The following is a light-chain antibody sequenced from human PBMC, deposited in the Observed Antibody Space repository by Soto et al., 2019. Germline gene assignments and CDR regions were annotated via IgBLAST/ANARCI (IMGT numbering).Light chain of an antibody. V-gene: IGLV1-51*01. J-gene: IGLJ2*01. CDR1: SSNIGNNY. CDR2: DNN. Sequence: QSVLTQPPSVSAAPGQKVTISCSGSSSNIGNNYVSWYQQLPGTAPKLLIYDNNKRPSGIPDRFSGSTSGTSGTLDITGLQTGDEADYYCATWDYSLTGEVFGGGTKVTVL. CDR3: ATWDYSLTGEV.